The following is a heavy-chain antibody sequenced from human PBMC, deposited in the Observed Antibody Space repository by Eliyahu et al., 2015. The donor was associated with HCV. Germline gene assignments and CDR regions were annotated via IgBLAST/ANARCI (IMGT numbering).Heavy chain of an antibody. J-gene: IGHJ3*02. Sequence: EVQLVESGGGLVKPGGSLRLSCAASGFTFSSYSMNWVRQAPGKGLEWVSSISSSSSYIYYADSVKGRFTISRDNAKNSLYLQMNSLRAEDTAVYYCARINKRWPYAFDIWGQGTMVTVSS. CDR2: ISSSSSYI. V-gene: IGHV3-21*01. CDR1: GFTFSSYS. CDR3: ARINKRWPYAFDI. D-gene: IGHD5-24*01.